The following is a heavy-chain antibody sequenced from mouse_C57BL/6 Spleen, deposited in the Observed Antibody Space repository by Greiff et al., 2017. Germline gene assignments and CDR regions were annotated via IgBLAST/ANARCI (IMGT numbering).Heavy chain of an antibody. CDR1: GYTFTNYW. CDR2: IYPGGGYT. V-gene: IGHV1-63*01. J-gene: IGHJ2*01. CDR3: ARSSFYDGYSYYFDY. D-gene: IGHD2-3*01. Sequence: LVRPGTSVKMSCKASGYTFTNYWIGWAKQRPGHGLEWIGDIYPGGGYTNYNEKFKGKATLTADKSSSTAYMQFSSLTSEDSAIYYCARSSFYDGYSYYFDYWGQGTTLTVSS.